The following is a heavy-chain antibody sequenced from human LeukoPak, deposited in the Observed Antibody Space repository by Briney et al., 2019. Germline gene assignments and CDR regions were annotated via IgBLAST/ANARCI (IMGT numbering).Heavy chain of an antibody. CDR3: ARGSSITMVRGVILGDY. CDR1: GYTFTGYY. Sequence: ASVKVSCKASGYTFTGYYMHWVRQAPGQGLEWVGIINPSGGSTSYAQKFQGRVTMTRDTSTSTVYMELSSLRSEDTAVYYCARGSSITMVRGVILGDYWGQGTLVTVSS. CDR2: INPSGGST. D-gene: IGHD3-10*01. J-gene: IGHJ4*02. V-gene: IGHV1-46*01.